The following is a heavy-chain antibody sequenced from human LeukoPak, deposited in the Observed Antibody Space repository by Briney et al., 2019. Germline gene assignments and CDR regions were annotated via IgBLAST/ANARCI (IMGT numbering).Heavy chain of an antibody. Sequence: PSETLSLTCAGYGGSFSGYYWSWIRQPPGKGLEWIGEINHSGSTNYNPSLKSRVTMSVDTSKNQFSLRLSSVTAADTAVYYCASLLNVAGYSGYDSDYWGQGTLVTVSS. D-gene: IGHD5-12*01. CDR2: INHSGST. V-gene: IGHV4-34*01. J-gene: IGHJ4*02. CDR1: GGSFSGYY. CDR3: ASLLNVAGYSGYDSDY.